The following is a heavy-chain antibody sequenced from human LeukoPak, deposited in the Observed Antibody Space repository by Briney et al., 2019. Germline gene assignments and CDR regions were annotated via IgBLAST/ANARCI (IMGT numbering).Heavy chain of an antibody. CDR1: GDSISNYY. D-gene: IGHD3-9*01. CDR2: INHSGST. Sequence: SETLSLTCTVSGDSISNYYWSWIRQPPGKGLEWIGEINHSGSTNYNPSLKSRVTISVDTSKNQFSLKLSSVTAADTAVYYCARHLYERYLDWVQYYYYYYYMDVWGKGTTVTISS. CDR3: ARHLYERYLDWVQYYYYYYYMDV. V-gene: IGHV4-34*01. J-gene: IGHJ6*03.